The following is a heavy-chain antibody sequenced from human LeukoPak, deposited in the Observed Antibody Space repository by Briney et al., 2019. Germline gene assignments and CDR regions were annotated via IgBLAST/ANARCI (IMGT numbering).Heavy chain of an antibody. CDR3: ASEYSSGWEGAFDI. CDR2: IYYSGST. Sequence: PSETLSLTCTVSGGSISSHYWSWIRQPPGKGLEWIGYIYYSGSTNYNPSLKSRVTISVDTSKNQFSLKLSSVTAADTAVYYCASEYSSGWEGAFDIWAKGQWSPSLQ. J-gene: IGHJ3*02. D-gene: IGHD6-19*01. V-gene: IGHV4-59*11. CDR1: GGSISSHY.